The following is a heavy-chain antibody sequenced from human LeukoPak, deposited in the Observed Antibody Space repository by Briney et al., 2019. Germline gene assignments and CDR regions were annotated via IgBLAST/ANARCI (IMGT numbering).Heavy chain of an antibody. CDR1: GFTFSSYS. CDR2: ISSSSSYI. J-gene: IGHJ4*02. CDR3: ASLRYSGSHFMDY. Sequence: GGSLRLSCAASGFTFSSYSMNWVRQAPGKGLEWVSSISSSSSYIYYADSVKGRFTISRDNAKNSLYLQMNSLRAEDTAVYYCASLRYSGSHFMDYWGQGTLVTVSS. D-gene: IGHD1-26*01. V-gene: IGHV3-21*01.